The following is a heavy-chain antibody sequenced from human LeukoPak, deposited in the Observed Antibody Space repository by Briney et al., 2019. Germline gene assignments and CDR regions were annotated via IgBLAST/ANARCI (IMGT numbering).Heavy chain of an antibody. CDR2: INHSGST. D-gene: IGHD3-10*01. Sequence: SETLSLTYAVYGGSFSGYYWSWIRQPPGKGLEWIGEINHSGSTNYNPSLKSRVTISVDTSKNQFSLKLSSVTAADTAVYYCARGTGVRGVNRYYYYYGMDVWGQGTTVTASS. J-gene: IGHJ6*02. V-gene: IGHV4-34*01. CDR1: GGSFSGYY. CDR3: ARGTGVRGVNRYYYYYGMDV.